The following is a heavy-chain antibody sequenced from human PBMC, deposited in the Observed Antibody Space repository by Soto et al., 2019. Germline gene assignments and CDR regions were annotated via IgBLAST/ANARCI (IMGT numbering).Heavy chain of an antibody. Sequence: QVHLVQSGAEVKKPGASVKVSCKASGFTFSAYYIYWVRQAPGQGREWIGWINPNSGGTNNAQKFQGRVTMTSDTSTSTVYMELSALISDATAVYYCARSLLDEYISSCRSAYYGMDVWGQVTTVTVSS. CDR1: GFTFSAYY. J-gene: IGHJ6*01. D-gene: IGHD2-2*01. V-gene: IGHV1-2*02. CDR2: INPNSGGT. CDR3: ARSLLDEYISSCRSAYYGMDV.